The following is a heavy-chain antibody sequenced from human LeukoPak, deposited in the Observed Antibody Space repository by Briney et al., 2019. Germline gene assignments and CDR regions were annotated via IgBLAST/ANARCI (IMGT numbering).Heavy chain of an antibody. CDR3: ARDSERSSSFAFDI. Sequence: PGGSLRLSCAAPGFSFRSHWMTWVRQASGKGLEWVANINLDGSEKYYVDSVMGRFAVSRDNAKNSLYLQINSLRAEDTAVYFCARDSERSSSFAFDIWGRGTIVAVSS. D-gene: IGHD2-2*01. V-gene: IGHV3-7*01. CDR1: GFSFRSHW. CDR2: INLDGSEK. J-gene: IGHJ3*02.